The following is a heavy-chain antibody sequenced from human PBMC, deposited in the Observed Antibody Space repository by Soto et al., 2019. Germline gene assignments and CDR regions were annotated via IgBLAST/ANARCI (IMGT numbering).Heavy chain of an antibody. Sequence: QVQLVQSGAEVKKPGASVKVSCKASGYRFSNYDMNWVRQAPGQGLEWMGWVNPNRANTGYAQKFRGRLTLTTNTSRTTAYMELSSLTSDDTAVYYCARSDGWDLNWFDSGGQGTLVTVSS. V-gene: IGHV1-8*01. CDR3: ARSDGWDLNWFDS. CDR2: VNPNRANT. J-gene: IGHJ5*01. CDR1: GYRFSNYD. D-gene: IGHD6-19*01.